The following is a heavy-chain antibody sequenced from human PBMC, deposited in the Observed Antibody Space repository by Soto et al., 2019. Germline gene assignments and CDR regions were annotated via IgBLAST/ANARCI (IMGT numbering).Heavy chain of an antibody. D-gene: IGHD3-10*01. V-gene: IGHV3-73*01. CDR3: TSMVRGVIDY. CDR2: IRSKANNYAT. Sequence: EVQLVESGGGLVQPGGSLKLSCAASGFTFSGSAMHWVRQASGKGLEWVGRIRSKANNYATAYAASVKGRFTISRDDSKNTAYLQMNSLKTEDTAVYYCTSMVRGVIDYWGQGTLVTVSS. CDR1: GFTFSGSA. J-gene: IGHJ4*02.